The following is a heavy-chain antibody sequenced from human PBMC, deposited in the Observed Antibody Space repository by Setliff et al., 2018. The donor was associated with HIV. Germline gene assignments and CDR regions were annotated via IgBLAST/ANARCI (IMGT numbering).Heavy chain of an antibody. CDR2: IYYSGRT. CDR1: GGPISSGGYY. J-gene: IGHJ4*02. CDR3: ASGATIFGVVHY. V-gene: IGHV4-31*03. D-gene: IGHD3-3*01. Sequence: KASETLSLTCTVSGGPISSGGYYWSWIRQHPGKGLEWIGYIYYSGRTYYNPSLKSRATISLDPSNNQFSLKLNSVTAADTAVYYCASGATIFGVVHYWGQGTLVTVSS.